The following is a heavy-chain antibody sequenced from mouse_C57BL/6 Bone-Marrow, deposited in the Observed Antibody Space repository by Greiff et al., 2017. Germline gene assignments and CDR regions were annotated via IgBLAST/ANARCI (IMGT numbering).Heavy chain of an antibody. Sequence: EVQLQQSGPELVKPGASVKISCKASGYTFTDYYMNWVKQSHGKSLEWIGDINPNNGGTSYNQKFKGKATLTVDKSSSTAYMELRSLTSEDPAVYYCARSRGRESYFDYWGQGTTLTVSS. CDR1: GYTFTDYY. D-gene: IGHD3-3*01. J-gene: IGHJ2*01. V-gene: IGHV1-26*01. CDR2: INPNNGGT. CDR3: ARSRGRESYFDY.